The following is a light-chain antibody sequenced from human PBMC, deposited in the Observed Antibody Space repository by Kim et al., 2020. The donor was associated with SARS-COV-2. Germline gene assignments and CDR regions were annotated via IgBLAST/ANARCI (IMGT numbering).Light chain of an antibody. Sequence: EIVMTQSPATLSVSPGERVTLSCRASQSISSSLAWYQHKPGQPPRLLIYDAFNRATGVPARFSVSGSGTEFTLTISSLQSEDFAVYYCQRYDNWPWVFGQGTKVDIK. CDR2: DAF. V-gene: IGKV3-15*01. J-gene: IGKJ1*01. CDR3: QRYDNWPWV. CDR1: QSISSS.